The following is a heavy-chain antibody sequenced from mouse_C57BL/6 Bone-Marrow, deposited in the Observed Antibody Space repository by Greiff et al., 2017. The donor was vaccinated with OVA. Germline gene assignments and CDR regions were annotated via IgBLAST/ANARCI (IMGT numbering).Heavy chain of an antibody. Sequence: QVQLKESGAELARPGASVKLSCKASGYTFTSYGISWVKQRTGQGLEWIGEIYPRSGNTYYNEKFKGKATLTADKSSSPAYMELRRLTSEDSAVYFVSRRGWGEDYWGQGTTLTVSS. CDR1: GYTFTSYG. CDR3: SRRGWGEDY. J-gene: IGHJ2*01. D-gene: IGHD3-3*01. V-gene: IGHV1-81*01. CDR2: IYPRSGNT.